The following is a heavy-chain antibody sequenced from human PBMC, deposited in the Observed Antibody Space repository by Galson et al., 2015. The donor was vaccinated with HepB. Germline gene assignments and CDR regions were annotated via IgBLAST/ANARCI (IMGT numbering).Heavy chain of an antibody. Sequence: SLRLSCAASGFTFSTYAMSWVRQTPGKGLEWVAAISGSDDSTYHAASVRGRFTISRDDSKNTLYLQMNRLRAEDTATYYCAKGMAGSCTRVLCYSFDYWGQGSLVTASS. CDR3: AKGMAGSCTRVLCYSFDY. V-gene: IGHV3-23*01. CDR1: GFTFSTYA. J-gene: IGHJ4*02. D-gene: IGHD2-8*02. CDR2: ISGSDDST.